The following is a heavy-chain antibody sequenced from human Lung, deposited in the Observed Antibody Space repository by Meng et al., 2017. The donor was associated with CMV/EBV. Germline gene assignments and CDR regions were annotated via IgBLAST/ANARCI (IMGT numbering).Heavy chain of an antibody. V-gene: IGHV3-49*04. D-gene: IGHD1-26*01. CDR2: IRSNGYGGST. J-gene: IGHJ3*02. CDR1: GLIFGDFA. CDR3: TGARPKWEQIGQSFDI. Sequence: GGSRRLXCTGAGLIFGDFAMSWVRQAPGKGLEWVGFIRSNGYGGSTEYAASVKGRFSISRDESKRIAYLQMNSLKTEDTAVYFCTGARPKWEQIGQSFDIWGQGTMVPVSS.